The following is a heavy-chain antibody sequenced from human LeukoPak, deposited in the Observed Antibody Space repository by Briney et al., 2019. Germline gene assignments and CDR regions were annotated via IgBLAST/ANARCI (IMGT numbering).Heavy chain of an antibody. V-gene: IGHV3-30*04. CDR2: ISFHGTDT. J-gene: IGHJ4*02. CDR1: GFTFISYA. Sequence: GGSLRLSCAASGFTFISYAIHWVRQAPGKGLEWVAVISFHGTDTFYADSVKGRFTISRDNSKNTLYLQMNSLRAEDTAVYYCARDRESYFDYWGQGTLVTVSS. CDR3: ARDRESYFDY.